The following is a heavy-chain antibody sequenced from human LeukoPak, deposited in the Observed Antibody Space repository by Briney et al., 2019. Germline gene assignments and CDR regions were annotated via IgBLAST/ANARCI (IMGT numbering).Heavy chain of an antibody. CDR3: ASSVDTAMVASGVFDY. CDR2: IYYSGST. J-gene: IGHJ4*02. D-gene: IGHD5-18*01. V-gene: IGHV4-39*01. Sequence: SETLSPTCTVSGGSISSSSYYWGWIRQPPGKGLEWIGSIYYSGSTYYNPSLKSRVTISVDTSKNQFSLKLSSVTAADTAVHYCASSVDTAMVASGVFDYWGQGTLVTVSS. CDR1: GGSISSSSYY.